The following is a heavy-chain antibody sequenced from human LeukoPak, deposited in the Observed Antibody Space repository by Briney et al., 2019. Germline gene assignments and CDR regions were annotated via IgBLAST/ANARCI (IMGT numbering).Heavy chain of an antibody. V-gene: IGHV4-4*07. CDR1: GGSISGYY. Sequence: PSKTLSLTCTVSGGSISGYYWNWIRQPAGKGLEWIGLIYTSGSTDYNPSLKRRVTMSVDTSKNQFSLKLSSVTAADTAVYYCARIRPTSAATFDYWGQGTLVTVSS. J-gene: IGHJ4*02. CDR3: ARIRPTSAATFDY. CDR2: IYTSGST. D-gene: IGHD4-11*01.